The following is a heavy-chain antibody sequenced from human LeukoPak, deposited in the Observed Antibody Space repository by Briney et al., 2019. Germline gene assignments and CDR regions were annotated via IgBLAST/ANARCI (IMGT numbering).Heavy chain of an antibody. CDR1: GGSISSGDYY. CDR2: IYYSGIT. J-gene: IGHJ6*03. Sequence: SETLSLTCTLSGGSISSGDYYWSWIRQPPGKGPEWIGYIYYSGITYYNPSLKSRPIISVDTSKNQFSLRLSSVTAADTAVYYCARVNYYYMDVWGKGTTVTVSS. V-gene: IGHV4-30-4*08. D-gene: IGHD4-23*01. CDR3: ARVNYYYMDV.